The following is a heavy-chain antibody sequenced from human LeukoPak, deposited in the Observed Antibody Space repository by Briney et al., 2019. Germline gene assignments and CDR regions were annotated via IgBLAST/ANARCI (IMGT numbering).Heavy chain of an antibody. D-gene: IGHD2-2*01. V-gene: IGHV4-4*07. J-gene: IGHJ5*02. Sequence: SETLSLTCTISGASISTYYWSWIRQPAGKGLEWMGRIFSSGYTNYNLSLKSRVRMSVDTSKNQFSLRLSSVTAADTAVYYCARIVSDGSDTRCSDTFDPWGQGTLVTVSS. CDR2: IFSSGYT. CDR1: GASISTYY. CDR3: ARIVSDGSDTRCSDTFDP.